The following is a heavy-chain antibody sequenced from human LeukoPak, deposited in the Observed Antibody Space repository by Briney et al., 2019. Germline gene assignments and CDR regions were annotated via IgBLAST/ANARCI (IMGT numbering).Heavy chain of an antibody. CDR2: IYPGDSDT. CDR1: GYSFTNYW. CDR3: ARHLGWCNNASGCDDESDAFDI. Sequence: GESLKISCKDSGYSFTNYWIGWVRQMPGKGLEWMGIIYPGDSDTRYSPSFQGQVTISVDKSISTAFLQWSSLKASDTAVYYCARHLGWCNNASGCDDESDAFDIWGQGTMVTVSS. V-gene: IGHV5-51*01. J-gene: IGHJ3*02. D-gene: IGHD2-2*01.